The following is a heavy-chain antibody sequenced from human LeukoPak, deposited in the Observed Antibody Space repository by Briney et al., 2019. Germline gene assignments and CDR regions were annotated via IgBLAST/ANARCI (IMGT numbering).Heavy chain of an antibody. Sequence: EASVKVSCKTSGYTFTSFDINWVRQATGQGLEWMGWINPNSGYTYSVQKFQGRVTMTRNTSTSTAYMELSSLRSEDTAVYYCASGDVTVTNNFDYWGQGTLVTVSS. CDR3: ASGDVTVTNNFDY. CDR1: GYTFTSFD. J-gene: IGHJ4*02. CDR2: INPNSGYT. D-gene: IGHD4-17*01. V-gene: IGHV1-8*01.